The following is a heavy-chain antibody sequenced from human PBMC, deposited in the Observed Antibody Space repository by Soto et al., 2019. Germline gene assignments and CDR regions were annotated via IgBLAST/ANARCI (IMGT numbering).Heavy chain of an antibody. CDR1: GFTFSSYG. J-gene: IGHJ4*02. CDR3: AKAVAVVTPPFAY. D-gene: IGHD2-15*01. CDR2: ISYDGSNK. V-gene: IGHV3-30*18. Sequence: QVQLVASGGGVVQPGRSLRRTCAASGFTFSSYGMHWVRQAPGKGMEWVEVISYDGSNKYYADSVMGRFTISRDTSKHTLYLQMNCLRAADPAVYYCAKAVAVVTPPFAYWGQGTLVTVSS.